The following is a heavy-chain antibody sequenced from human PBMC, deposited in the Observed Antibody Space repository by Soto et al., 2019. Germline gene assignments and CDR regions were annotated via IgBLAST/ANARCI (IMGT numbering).Heavy chain of an antibody. D-gene: IGHD6-19*01. CDR1: GFTFSSYW. V-gene: IGHV3-74*01. Sequence: EVQLVESGGGLVQPGGSLRLSCAASGFTFSSYWMHWVRQAPGKGLVWVSRIHSDGSSTSYADSVKGRFTISRDNAKNTLYLQMNSLRAEDTAVYYCARGWQWLSQGAFDIWGQGTMVTVSS. CDR3: ARGWQWLSQGAFDI. CDR2: IHSDGSST. J-gene: IGHJ3*02.